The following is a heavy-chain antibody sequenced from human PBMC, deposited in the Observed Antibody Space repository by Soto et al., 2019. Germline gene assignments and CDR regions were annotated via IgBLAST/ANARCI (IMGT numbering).Heavy chain of an antibody. CDR2: ISHSGGNT. Sequence: GGSLKLSCAASGFTFSIYAMSWVRQAPGKGLEWVSAISHSGGNTYYTDYVKGRFTISRDNSKNTLYLQINSLRYEDTAVYYCARGDREDIAVVIGVRPGEYGVDVWGQGTTVTVSS. CDR3: ARGDREDIAVVIGVRPGEYGVDV. J-gene: IGHJ6*02. D-gene: IGHD2-15*01. V-gene: IGHV3-23*01. CDR1: GFTFSIYA.